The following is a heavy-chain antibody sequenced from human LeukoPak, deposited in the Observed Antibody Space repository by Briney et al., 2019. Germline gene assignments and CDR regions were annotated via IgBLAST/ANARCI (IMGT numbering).Heavy chain of an antibody. D-gene: IGHD2-2*01. CDR3: ARDSPERYCSGTSCYIDAFDI. V-gene: IGHV3-11*04. J-gene: IGHJ3*02. Sequence: PGGSLRLSCAASGFSFSDYYMSWIRQAPGKGLEWVSYISGSGSRINYADSVKGRFTISSDSAKNALYLQMNSLRAEDTAVYYCARDSPERYCSGTSCYIDAFDIWGQGTMVTVSS. CDR2: ISGSGSRI. CDR1: GFSFSDYY.